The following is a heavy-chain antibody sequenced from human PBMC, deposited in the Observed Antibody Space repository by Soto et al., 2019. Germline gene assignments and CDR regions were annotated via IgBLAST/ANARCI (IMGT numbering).Heavy chain of an antibody. V-gene: IGHV4-59*08. Sequence: QVQLQESGPGLVKPSETLSLTCTVSGGSISSYYWSWIRQPPGKGLEWIGYIYYSGSTNYNPSLKSRVTISGDTSKNQFSLKLSSVTAADTAVYYCARRYGDASDYWGQGTLVTVSS. CDR1: GGSISSYY. CDR2: IYYSGST. CDR3: ARRYGDASDY. J-gene: IGHJ4*02. D-gene: IGHD4-17*01.